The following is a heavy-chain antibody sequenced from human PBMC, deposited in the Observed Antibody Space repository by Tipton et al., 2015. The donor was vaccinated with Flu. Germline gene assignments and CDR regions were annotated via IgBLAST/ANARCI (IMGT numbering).Heavy chain of an antibody. CDR3: ARGRHDSSGYSMGLPY. J-gene: IGHJ4*02. D-gene: IGHD3-22*01. Sequence: QLVQSGAEVKKPGESLKISCKGSGYSFPSYWIGWVRQMPGKGLEWMGIIYPGDSDTGYSPSFQGQVTISADKSISTAYLQWSSLKASDTAMYYCARGRHDSSGYSMGLPYWGQGTLVTVSS. V-gene: IGHV5-51*01. CDR2: IYPGDSDT. CDR1: GYSFPSYW.